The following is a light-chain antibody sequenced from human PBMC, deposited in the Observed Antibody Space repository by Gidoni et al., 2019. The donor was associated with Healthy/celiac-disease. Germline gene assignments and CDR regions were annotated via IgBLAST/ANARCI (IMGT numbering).Light chain of an antibody. CDR1: QSVSSN. V-gene: IGKV3-15*01. J-gene: IGKJ2*01. CDR2: GAS. CDR3: QQYNNWPPYT. Sequence: IVMTPSPATLSVFPGERATLSCRASQSVSSNLAWYQQKPGQAPRLLIYGASPRATGIPARFSGSGSGTEFTLTISSLQSEDFAVYYCQQYNNWPPYTFGQGTKLEIK.